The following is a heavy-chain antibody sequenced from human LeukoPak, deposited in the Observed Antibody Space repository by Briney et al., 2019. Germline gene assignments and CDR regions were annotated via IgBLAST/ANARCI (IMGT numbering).Heavy chain of an antibody. CDR2: ISGSGVST. D-gene: IGHD3-22*01. CDR3: AGEDSSGAFDY. J-gene: IGHJ4*02. V-gene: IGHV3-23*01. Sequence: GGSLRLSCAASGFTFSRYAMSWVRQAPGKGLEWVSSISGSGVSTYYADSVKGRFTISRDNAKNSLYLQMNSLRAEDTAVYYCAGEDSSGAFDYWGQGILVTVSS. CDR1: GFTFSRYA.